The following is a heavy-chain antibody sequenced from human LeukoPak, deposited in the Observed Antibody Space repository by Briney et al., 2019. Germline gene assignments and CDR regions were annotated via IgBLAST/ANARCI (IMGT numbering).Heavy chain of an antibody. CDR1: GGSITTRDC. D-gene: IGHD2-15*01. CDR3: ASQGGLRNDF. CDR2: ICLDGRI. Sequence: SETLSLTCGVSGGSITTRDCWCWVRQPPGEGLEWIGEICLDGRIHYTASLKSRVSISMDRSKARFSLNLISVTAADTAMYFCASQGGLRNDFWGQGILVTVSS. J-gene: IGHJ4*02. V-gene: IGHV4-4*02.